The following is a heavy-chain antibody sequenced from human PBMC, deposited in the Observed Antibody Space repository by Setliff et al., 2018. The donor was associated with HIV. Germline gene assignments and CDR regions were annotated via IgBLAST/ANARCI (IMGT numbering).Heavy chain of an antibody. CDR3: ATQTGFYNSHWYDY. CDR2: ISSTSKTK. CDR1: GFSINNYD. J-gene: IGHJ4*02. D-gene: IGHD6-13*01. Sequence: PGGSLRLSCVASGFSINNYDMNWVRQAPGKGLEWISHISSTSKTKYYAESVRGRISVSRDNAKNSLYLEMISLRAEDTGVYYCATQTGFYNSHWYDYWGQGTMVTVSS. V-gene: IGHV3-48*03.